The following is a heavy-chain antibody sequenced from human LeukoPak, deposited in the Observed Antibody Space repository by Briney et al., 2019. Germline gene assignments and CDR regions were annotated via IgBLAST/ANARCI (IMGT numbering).Heavy chain of an antibody. CDR2: LTSDGSRP. J-gene: IGHJ6*02. V-gene: IGHV3-74*01. CDR1: GFTFSRHW. D-gene: IGHD2-8*01. Sequence: GGSLRLSCAASGFTFSRHWMHWVRQAPGKGLVWVSHLTSDGSRPTYADSVKGRFTTSRDNAKNTLYLQMNSLRAEDTAVYYCARDNGKYAMDVWGQGTTVTVSS. CDR3: ARDNGKYAMDV.